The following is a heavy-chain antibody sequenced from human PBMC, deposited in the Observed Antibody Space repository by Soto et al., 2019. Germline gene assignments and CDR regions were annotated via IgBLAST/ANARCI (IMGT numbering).Heavy chain of an antibody. V-gene: IGHV1-69*06. CDR2: IIPIFGTA. CDR1: GGTFSSYA. Sequence: QVQLVQSGAEVKKPGSSVKVSCKASGGTFSSYAISWVRQAPGQGLEWMGGIIPIFGTANYAQKFQGRVTITADKSTSTAYMELSSLRSEDTAVYYCAPSAYCGGDCYSYFDYWGQGTLVTVSS. CDR3: APSAYCGGDCYSYFDY. J-gene: IGHJ4*02. D-gene: IGHD2-21*02.